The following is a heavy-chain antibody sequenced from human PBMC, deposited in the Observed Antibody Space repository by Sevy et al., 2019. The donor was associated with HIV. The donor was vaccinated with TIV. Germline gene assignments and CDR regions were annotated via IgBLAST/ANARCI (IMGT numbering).Heavy chain of an antibody. J-gene: IGHJ4*02. Sequence: SETLSLTCTVSGGSISSYYWSWIRQPPGKGLEWIGYIYYSGSTNYNPSLKSGVTISVNTSKNQFSLKLSSVTAADTAVYYCARGTMVRGVIIPNDYWGQGTLVTVSS. D-gene: IGHD3-10*01. CDR1: GGSISSYY. CDR2: IYYSGST. V-gene: IGHV4-59*01. CDR3: ARGTMVRGVIIPNDY.